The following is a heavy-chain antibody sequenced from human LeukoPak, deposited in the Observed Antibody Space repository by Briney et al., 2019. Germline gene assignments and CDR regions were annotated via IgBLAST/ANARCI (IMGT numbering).Heavy chain of an antibody. CDR1: GGSISSYY. J-gene: IGHJ4*02. Sequence: SETQSLTCNVSGGSISSYYWSWIRQPPGKGLEWIGYIYYSGSTNYNPSLKSRVTISVDTSKNQFSLKLSSVTAADTAVYYCTRTDSSSAIDYWGQGTLVAVSS. D-gene: IGHD6-6*01. CDR3: TRTDSSSAIDY. V-gene: IGHV4-59*01. CDR2: IYYSGST.